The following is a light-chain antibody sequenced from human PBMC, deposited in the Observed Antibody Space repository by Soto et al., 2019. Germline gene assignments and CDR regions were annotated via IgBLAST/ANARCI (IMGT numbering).Light chain of an antibody. CDR2: DNN. V-gene: IGLV1-51*01. CDR3: GTWDSSLSAVV. J-gene: IGLJ2*01. CDR1: SSNIGINY. Sequence: QSVLTQPPSVSAAPGQKVTISCSGSSSNIGINYVSWYQQLPGTAPKLLIYDNNKRPSGIPDRFSGSKSGTSATLGITGLQTGDEDDYYCGTWDSSLSAVVFGGGTKVTVL.